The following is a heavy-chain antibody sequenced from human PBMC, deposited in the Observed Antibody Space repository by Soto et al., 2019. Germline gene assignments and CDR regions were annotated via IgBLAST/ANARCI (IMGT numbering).Heavy chain of an antibody. CDR2: IKADGSET. Sequence: EVQMVESGGGLVQPGGSLRLSCVASGFSFSTYWMSWVRQVPGTGLEWVANIKADGSETHYVDSVRGRFTISRDNAKTSLYLQVNSLRAEDTAVYYCAKGGHIDFCGQGTLVTVSS. V-gene: IGHV3-7*03. CDR1: GFSFSTYW. CDR3: AKGGHIDF. J-gene: IGHJ4*02. D-gene: IGHD3-16*01.